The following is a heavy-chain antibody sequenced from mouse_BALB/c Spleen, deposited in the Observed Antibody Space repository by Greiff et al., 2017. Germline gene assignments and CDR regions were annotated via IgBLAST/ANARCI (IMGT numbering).Heavy chain of an antibody. V-gene: IGHV1S81*02. CDR1: GYTFTSYW. Sequence: QVQLQQPGAELVKPGASVKLSCKASGYTFTSYWMHWVKQRPGQGLEWIGEINPSNGRTNYNEKFKSKATLTVDKSSSTAYMQLSSLTSEDSAVYYCARVGFACWGQGTLVTVSA. CDR2: INPSNGRT. CDR3: ARVGFAC. J-gene: IGHJ3*01.